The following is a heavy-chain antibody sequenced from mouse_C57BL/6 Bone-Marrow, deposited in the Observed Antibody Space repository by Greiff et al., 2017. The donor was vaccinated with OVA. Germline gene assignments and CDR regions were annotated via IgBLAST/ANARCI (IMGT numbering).Heavy chain of an antibody. V-gene: IGHV5-6*01. Sequence: EVKLVESGGDLVKPGGSLKLSCAASGFTFSSYGMSWVRQTPDKRLEWVATISSGGSYTYYPDSVKGRFTISRDNAKNTQYLQMSSLKSEDTAMYYCARHYGSSYPAWFAYWGQGTLVTVSA. CDR3: ARHYGSSYPAWFAY. D-gene: IGHD1-1*01. J-gene: IGHJ3*01. CDR2: ISSGGSYT. CDR1: GFTFSSYG.